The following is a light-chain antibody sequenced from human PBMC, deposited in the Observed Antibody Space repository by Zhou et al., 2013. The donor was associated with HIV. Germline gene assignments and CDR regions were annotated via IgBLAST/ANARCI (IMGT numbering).Light chain of an antibody. CDR2: KNN. J-gene: IGLJ2*01. V-gene: IGLV1-44*01. CDR1: SSNIGSNT. Sequence: QSVLTQPPSASGTPGQRVTISCSGSSSNIGSNTVNWYHQLPGMAPKLLIYKNNQRPSGVPDRFSGSKSGTSASLAISGLQSEDEADYYCSSYTSSKVVFGGGTKLTVL. CDR3: SSYTSSKVV.